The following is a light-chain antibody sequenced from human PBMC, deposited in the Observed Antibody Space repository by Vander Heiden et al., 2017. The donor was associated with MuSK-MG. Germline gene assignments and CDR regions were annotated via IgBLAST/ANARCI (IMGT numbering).Light chain of an antibody. CDR3: QESYSTPQT. J-gene: IGKJ1*01. CDR1: QSINSY. V-gene: IGKV1-39*01. Sequence: IQLPQSPSSLSASVGDRVTITCRASQSINSYLNWYQQKPGKAPELLIYAASNLQSGVPSRFSGSGSGTDFTLTISSLQPEDFATYYCQESYSTPQTFGQGTKVEIK. CDR2: AAS.